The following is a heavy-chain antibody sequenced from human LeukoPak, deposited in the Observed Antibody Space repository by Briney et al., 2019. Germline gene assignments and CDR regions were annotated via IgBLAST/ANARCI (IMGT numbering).Heavy chain of an antibody. V-gene: IGHV3-7*03. CDR3: AKDSPFGGY. D-gene: IGHD3-16*01. CDR1: GFNFYNYD. J-gene: IGHJ4*02. Sequence: GGSLRLSCAASGFNFYNYDIQWVRQAPGKGLEWVANINQDGSQKNCVASVKGRFTISRDNAMNSLFLQMNNLRAEDTAIYCCAKDSPFGGYWGQGTLVTVSS. CDR2: INQDGSQK.